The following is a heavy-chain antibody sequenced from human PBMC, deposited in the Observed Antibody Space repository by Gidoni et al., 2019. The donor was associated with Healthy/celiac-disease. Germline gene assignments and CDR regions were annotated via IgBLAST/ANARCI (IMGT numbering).Heavy chain of an antibody. D-gene: IGHD3-22*01. CDR3: SMGSSGPQTV. CDR2: IDPRYSYT. Sequence: EVQLVQSGAEVKKPGESLRIYGKGCGYSFPSYWISWVRQMPGKGLEWMGRIDPRYSYTNYSPSFQGHVTISADKSISTAYLQWSSLKASDTAMYYCSMGSSGPQTVWGQGTLVTVSS. V-gene: IGHV5-10-1*03. CDR1: GYSFPSYW. J-gene: IGHJ4*02.